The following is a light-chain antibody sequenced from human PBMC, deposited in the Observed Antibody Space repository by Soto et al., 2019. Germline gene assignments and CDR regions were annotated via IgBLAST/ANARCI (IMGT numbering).Light chain of an antibody. CDR3: QSYDSSLYV. CDR1: SSNIGAGYD. CDR2: GNS. Sequence: QSVLTQPPSVSGAPGQRVTISCTGSSSNIGAGYDVHWYQQLPGTAPKLLIYGNSNRPSGVPDRCSGSKSGTSASLAITGLQAEDEADYYCQSYDSSLYVFGTGTKLTVL. J-gene: IGLJ1*01. V-gene: IGLV1-40*01.